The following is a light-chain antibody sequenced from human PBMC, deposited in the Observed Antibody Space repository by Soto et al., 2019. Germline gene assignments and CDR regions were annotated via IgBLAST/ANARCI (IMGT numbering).Light chain of an antibody. V-gene: IGKV3-20*01. Sequence: EIVLTQSPGTLPLSPGERATLSCSASQSVSSSYLAWYQQKPGQAPRLLIYGASSRATGIPDRFSVSGSGTDFTLTISRLEAEDVAVYYCQQYGSSPWTFGQGTKVEIK. J-gene: IGKJ1*01. CDR2: GAS. CDR1: QSVSSSY. CDR3: QQYGSSPWT.